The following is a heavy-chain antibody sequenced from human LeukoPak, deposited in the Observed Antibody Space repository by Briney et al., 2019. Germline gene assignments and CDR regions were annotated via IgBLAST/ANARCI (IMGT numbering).Heavy chain of an antibody. Sequence: ASVKVSCKASGYTFTGYYMHWVRQAPGQGLEWMGWINPNSGGTNYAQKFQGRVTMTRDTSISTAYMELSRPRSDDTAVYYCASVGYCSSTSCSPARAGFYYMDVWGKGTTVTVSS. CDR3: ASVGYCSSTSCSPARAGFYYMDV. CDR2: INPNSGGT. CDR1: GYTFTGYY. J-gene: IGHJ6*03. D-gene: IGHD2-2*01. V-gene: IGHV1-2*02.